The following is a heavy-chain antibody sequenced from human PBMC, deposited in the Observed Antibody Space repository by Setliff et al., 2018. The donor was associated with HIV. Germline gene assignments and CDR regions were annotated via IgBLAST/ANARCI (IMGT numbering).Heavy chain of an antibody. D-gene: IGHD3-10*01. CDR2: FDPEDGET. CDR3: ARGVLYGLSEY. CDR1: GYTLTELS. Sequence: ASVKVSCKISGYTLTELSIHWVRQAPGKGLEWMANFDPEDGETFYAQKFQGRLTMTEDTSTDTAYMELSSLRSDDTAMYYCARGVLYGLSEYWGTGSLVTV. V-gene: IGHV1-24*01. J-gene: IGHJ4*02.